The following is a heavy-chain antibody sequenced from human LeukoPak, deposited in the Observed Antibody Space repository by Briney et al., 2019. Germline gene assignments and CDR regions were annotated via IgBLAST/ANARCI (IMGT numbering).Heavy chain of an antibody. J-gene: IGHJ6*03. D-gene: IGHD6-13*01. CDR2: ISSSSSYI. V-gene: IGHV3-21*01. Sequence: GGSLRLSCAASGFTFGNYSMNWVRQAPGKGLEWVSSISSSSSYIYYADSVKGRFTISRDNAKNSLYLQMNSLRAEDTAVYYCARKAAAGEIYYYYYYMDVWGKGTTVTISS. CDR3: ARKAAAGEIYYYYYYMDV. CDR1: GFTFGNYS.